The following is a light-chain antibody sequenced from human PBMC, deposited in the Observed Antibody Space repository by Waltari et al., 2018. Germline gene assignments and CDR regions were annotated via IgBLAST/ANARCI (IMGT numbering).Light chain of an antibody. J-gene: IGLJ1*01. CDR3: GSYTSSSTYV. Sequence: QSALTQPAPVSGSPGQSITSPLPATRSDVGGFNNASWYQQYPGKAPKVLIHEVSNRASGVSTRFSGSKSGNTASLTISGLQAEDEADYYCGSYTSSSTYVFGTGTKVTVL. CDR1: RSDVGGFNN. CDR2: EVS. V-gene: IGLV2-14*01.